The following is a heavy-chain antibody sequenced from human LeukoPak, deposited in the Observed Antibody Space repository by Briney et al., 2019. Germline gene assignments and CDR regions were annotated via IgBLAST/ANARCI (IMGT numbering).Heavy chain of an antibody. CDR1: GYPFTKFY. Sequence: ASVKVSCKASGYPFTKFYMHWVRQPPGHGLEWMGLMSPNGDSTLYSQKFQGRVTMTRDTSTSTDYMELSSLRSEDTAVYYCARDNSDTVKGECSGACYWWFDPWGQGTLVTVSS. J-gene: IGHJ5*02. CDR2: MSPNGDST. D-gene: IGHD6-19*01. CDR3: ARDNSDTVKGECSGACYWWFDP. V-gene: IGHV1-46*01.